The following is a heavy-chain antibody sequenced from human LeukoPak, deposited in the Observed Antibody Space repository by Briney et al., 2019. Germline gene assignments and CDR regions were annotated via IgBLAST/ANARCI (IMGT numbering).Heavy chain of an antibody. D-gene: IGHD4-17*01. Sequence: SQTLSLTCTVSGGSISSYFWTWIRQPPGKGLEWIGYTHNIESPNYSPSLKSRVIMSLDTSKNQFSLKLNSVTAADTAVYYCARGGNGDSLSYWYFDLWGRGTLVTVSS. CDR3: ARGGNGDSLSYWYFDL. V-gene: IGHV4-59*01. CDR1: GGSISSYF. CDR2: THNIESP. J-gene: IGHJ2*01.